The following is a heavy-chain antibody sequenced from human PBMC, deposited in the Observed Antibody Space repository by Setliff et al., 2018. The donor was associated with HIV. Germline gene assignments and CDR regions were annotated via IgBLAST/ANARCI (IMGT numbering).Heavy chain of an antibody. J-gene: IGHJ6*02. D-gene: IGHD3-10*01. CDR1: GFSFSTYA. V-gene: IGHV3-7*01. CDR2: IKQDGTDK. CDR3: ARGYYGSDLQNAMDV. Sequence: PGGSLRLSCAASGFSFSTYAMGWVRQAPGKGLEWVANIKQDGTDKYYVDSVRGRFTISRDNAKNTLYLQMDSLRGEDTAVYYCARGYYGSDLQNAMDVWGQGTTVTVSS.